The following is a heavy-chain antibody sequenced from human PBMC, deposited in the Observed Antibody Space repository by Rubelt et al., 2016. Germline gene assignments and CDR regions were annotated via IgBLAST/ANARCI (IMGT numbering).Heavy chain of an antibody. CDR3: SREAYSGRYPLIDY. CDR1: GYTFTTYG. CDR2: ISAYNGNT. D-gene: IGHD1-26*01. Sequence: QVQLVQSGAEVKKPGASVKVSCKASGYTFTTYGINWVRQAPGQGLEWMGWISAYNGNTNHAQSLSVRVTMPTHTSTVTADMELSGLRSDVTAVYYWSREAYSGRYPLIDYWGQGTLVTVSS. J-gene: IGHJ4*02. V-gene: IGHV1-18*01.